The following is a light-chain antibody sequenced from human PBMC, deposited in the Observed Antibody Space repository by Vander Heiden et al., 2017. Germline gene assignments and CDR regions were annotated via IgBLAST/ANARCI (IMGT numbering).Light chain of an antibody. Sequence: EIVMTQSPATLSVSPGERATLSCRASQSVSSNLAWYQQKPGQAPRLLIYGASTRATGIPARFSGSGSGTEFTLTISSLQSEDFAVFYCQHYNNWPLTFGGGTRWRSN. CDR2: GAS. V-gene: IGKV3-15*01. CDR3: QHYNNWPLT. CDR1: QSVSSN. J-gene: IGKJ4*01.